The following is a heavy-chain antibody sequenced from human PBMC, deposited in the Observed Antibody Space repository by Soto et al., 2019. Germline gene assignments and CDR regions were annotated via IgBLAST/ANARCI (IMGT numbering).Heavy chain of an antibody. J-gene: IGHJ4*02. V-gene: IGHV4-39*01. CDR2: IYYSGST. D-gene: IGHD3-3*01. Sequence: QLQLQESGPGLVKPSETLSLTCTVAGGSISSSNYYLGWIRQPPGKGLECIGSIYYSGSTYYNPSLKRRVPIAVDTSKNQFSLKLSSVTAADTAVYYCARHGGDYDSPLAYWGQGTLVTVSS. CDR3: ARHGGDYDSPLAY. CDR1: GGSISSSNYY.